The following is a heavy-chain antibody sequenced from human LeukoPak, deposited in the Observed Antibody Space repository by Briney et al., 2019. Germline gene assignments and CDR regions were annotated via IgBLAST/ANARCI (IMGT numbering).Heavy chain of an antibody. CDR1: RFTFSNYW. D-gene: IGHD5-24*01. V-gene: IGHV3-7*01. J-gene: IGHJ4*02. Sequence: PGGSLRLSCVASRFTFSNYWMTWVRQAPGKGLERVANIKKDGGETYYMESVKGRFTISRDNARNSLYLQMNSLTVEDTAVYYCARDMGWQQFDQWGQGTLVTVSP. CDR3: ARDMGWQQFDQ. CDR2: IKKDGGET.